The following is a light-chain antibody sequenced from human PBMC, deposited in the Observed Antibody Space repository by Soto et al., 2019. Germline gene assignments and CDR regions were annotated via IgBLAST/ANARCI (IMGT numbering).Light chain of an antibody. CDR1: QTFSSY. CDR2: DAS. Sequence: EIVLTQSPATLSLSPGERATLSCRASQTFSSYLAWYQQKPDQAPRLLIYDASNRATGIPARFSGSGSGTDFTLTISSLEPEDFAVYYCQQRSIWPPECTFGQGTKLEIK. CDR3: QQRSIWPPECT. V-gene: IGKV3-11*01. J-gene: IGKJ2*02.